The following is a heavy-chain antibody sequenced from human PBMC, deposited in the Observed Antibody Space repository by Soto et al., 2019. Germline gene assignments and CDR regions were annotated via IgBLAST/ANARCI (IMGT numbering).Heavy chain of an antibody. CDR2: IYYSGST. CDR3: ARGRGSYYGSLDY. CDR1: GGSVSSGSYY. J-gene: IGHJ4*02. Sequence: SETLSLTCTVSGGSVSSGSYYWSWIRQPPGKGLEWIGYIYYSGSTNYNPSLKSRVTISVDTSKNQFSLKLSSVTAADTAVYYCARGRGSYYGSLDYWGQGTLVTVSS. V-gene: IGHV4-61*01. D-gene: IGHD1-26*01.